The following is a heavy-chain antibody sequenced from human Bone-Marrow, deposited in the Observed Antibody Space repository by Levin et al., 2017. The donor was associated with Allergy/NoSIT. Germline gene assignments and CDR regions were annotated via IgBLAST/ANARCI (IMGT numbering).Heavy chain of an antibody. V-gene: IGHV3-53*01. CDR3: ATTAPVYYYGMDV. CDR1: GLTVRDNY. D-gene: IGHD5-18*01. J-gene: IGHJ6*02. CDR2: IYSGGPT. Sequence: GGSLRLSCAASGLTVRDNYMSWVRQAPGKGLEWVSLIYSGGPTYYTDSVKGRFTISRDNSKNILYLQMNSLRAEDTAIYYCATTAPVYYYGMDVWGQGTTVTVSS.